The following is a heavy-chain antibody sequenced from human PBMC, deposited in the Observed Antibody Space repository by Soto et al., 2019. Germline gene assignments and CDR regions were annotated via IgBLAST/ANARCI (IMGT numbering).Heavy chain of an antibody. CDR1: GGSISSGGYY. J-gene: IGHJ4*02. D-gene: IGHD1-26*01. CDR2: IYYSGST. Sequence: KSSETLSLTCTVSGGSISSGGYYWSWIRQHPGKGLEWIGYIYYSGSTYYNPSLKSRVTISVDTSKNQFSLKLSSVTAADTAVYYCARRGASYYFDYWGQGTLVTVSS. V-gene: IGHV4-31*03. CDR3: ARRGASYYFDY.